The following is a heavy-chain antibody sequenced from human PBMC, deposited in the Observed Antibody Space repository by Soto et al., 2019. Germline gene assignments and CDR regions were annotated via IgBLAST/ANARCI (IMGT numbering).Heavy chain of an antibody. J-gene: IGHJ4*02. D-gene: IGHD4-17*01. Sequence: PGGSLRLSCASSGFTFSSYAMSWVRQAPGKGLEWVSAISGSGGSTHYADSVKGRFTISRDNSKNTLYLQMNSLRAEDTAVYYCAKVRGYGDYVRYFDYWGQGTLVTVSS. V-gene: IGHV3-23*01. CDR3: AKVRGYGDYVRYFDY. CDR1: GFTFSSYA. CDR2: ISGSGGST.